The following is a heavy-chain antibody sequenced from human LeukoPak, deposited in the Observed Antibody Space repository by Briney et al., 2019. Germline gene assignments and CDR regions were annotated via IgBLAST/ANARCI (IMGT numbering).Heavy chain of an antibody. CDR1: GYTFTSYG. CDR2: ISAYNGNT. V-gene: IGHV1-18*01. J-gene: IGHJ6*02. Sequence: ASVKLSCTASGYTFTSYGISWVRQAPGQGLEWMGWISAYNGNTNYAQKLQGRVTMTTDTSTSTAYMELRSLRSDDTAVYYCASSRGGLSYYYGMDVWGQGTTVTVSS. CDR3: ASSRGGLSYYYGMDV. D-gene: IGHD3-10*01.